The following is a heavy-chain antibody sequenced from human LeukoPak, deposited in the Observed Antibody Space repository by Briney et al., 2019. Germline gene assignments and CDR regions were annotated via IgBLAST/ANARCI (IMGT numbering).Heavy chain of an antibody. Sequence: PGGSLRLSCAASGFTFSSYGMHWLRQAPGKGLEWVAVIWYDGSNKYYADSVKGRFTISKDNSKNTLYLQMNSLRAEDTAVYYCAKDRYYDILTGYLDYWGQGTLVTVSS. CDR2: IWYDGSNK. CDR3: AKDRYYDILTGYLDY. D-gene: IGHD3-9*01. CDR1: GFTFSSYG. J-gene: IGHJ4*02. V-gene: IGHV3-33*06.